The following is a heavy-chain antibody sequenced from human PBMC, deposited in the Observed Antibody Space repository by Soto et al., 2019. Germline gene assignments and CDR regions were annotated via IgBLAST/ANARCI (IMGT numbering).Heavy chain of an antibody. CDR3: DGASRG. V-gene: IGHV1-69*13. Sequence: GAAVEGSRGASGGTFSSYATSWVRQAPGQGLEWMGGIIPIFGTANYAQKFQGRVTITADESTSTAYMELSSLRSEDTAVYYCDGASRGGGQGPMVTV. D-gene: IGHD2-2*01. CDR1: GGTFSSYA. J-gene: IGHJ3*01. CDR2: IIPIFGTA.